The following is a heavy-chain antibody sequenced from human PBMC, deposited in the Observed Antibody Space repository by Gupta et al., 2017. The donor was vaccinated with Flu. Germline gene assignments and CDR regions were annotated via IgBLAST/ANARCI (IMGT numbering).Heavy chain of an antibody. J-gene: IGHJ5*02. Sequence: QEQLVEPGGGVVQPGRSLRLPCVASGFIFDDYSIHWVRQAPGKGLEWVAVISFDGTTKYYADSVKGRFTISRDDSRNTLHLQMNSLRPEDTALYYCARDFGYEYSTSNWFDPWGPGTLVTVSS. CDR3: ARDFGYEYSTSNWFDP. CDR2: ISFDGTTK. CDR1: GFIFDDYS. V-gene: IGHV3-30-3*01. D-gene: IGHD4-4*01.